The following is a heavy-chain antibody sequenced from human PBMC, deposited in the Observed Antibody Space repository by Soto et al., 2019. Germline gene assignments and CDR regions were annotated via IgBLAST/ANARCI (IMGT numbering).Heavy chain of an antibody. J-gene: IGHJ5*02. Sequence: QVQLQESGPGLVKPSQTLSLICTVSGGSISSGNYYWSWIRQHPGKGLEWLGYISYSGSTYYNPSHKSRVTLSRDTSKNQFSLKLSSVTAADTAVYYCARVQSHWLDPWGQGTLVTVSS. CDR1: GGSISSGNYY. CDR3: ARVQSHWLDP. CDR2: ISYSGST. V-gene: IGHV4-31*03. D-gene: IGHD6-19*01.